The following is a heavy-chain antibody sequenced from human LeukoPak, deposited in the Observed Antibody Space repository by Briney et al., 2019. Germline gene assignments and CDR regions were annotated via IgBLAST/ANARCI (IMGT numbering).Heavy chain of an antibody. CDR1: GYTFTGYG. Sequence: GASVKVSCKASGYTFTGYGIGWVRQAPGQGLEWMGWISDYNGHTNFAQKLQGRVTMTTDTSTNTAYMELRSLLSDDTAVYYCARDRYGTGSYDYWGQGTLVAVSS. CDR2: ISDYNGHT. J-gene: IGHJ4*02. V-gene: IGHV1-18*01. D-gene: IGHD3-10*01. CDR3: ARDRYGTGSYDY.